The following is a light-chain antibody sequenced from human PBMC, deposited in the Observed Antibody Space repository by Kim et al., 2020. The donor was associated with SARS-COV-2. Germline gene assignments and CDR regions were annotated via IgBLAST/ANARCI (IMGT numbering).Light chain of an antibody. Sequence: AFVGDIVAIPFRASQGVNHFLAWSQQKPWKPPKLLVDNTTTVQSGVPSRFSGSRSGTEFTLVISSLQPEDVATYYCQKYNRAPFTFGGGTKVDIK. CDR2: NTT. J-gene: IGKJ4*01. CDR3: QKYNRAPFT. CDR1: QGVNHF. V-gene: IGKV1-27*01.